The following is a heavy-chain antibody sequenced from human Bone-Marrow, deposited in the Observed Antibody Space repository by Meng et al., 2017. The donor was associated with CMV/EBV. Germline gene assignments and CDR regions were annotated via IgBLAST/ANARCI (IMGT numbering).Heavy chain of an antibody. Sequence: GGSLRLSCAASGFTFSSYAMHWVRQAPGKGLEWVAVISYDGSNKYYADSVKGRFTISRDNSKNTLYLQMNTLRVDDTAVYYCVRDGHSWNFDYWGQGSLVTVSS. CDR2: ISYDGSNK. V-gene: IGHV3-30-3*01. CDR3: VRDGHSWNFDY. D-gene: IGHD6-13*01. J-gene: IGHJ4*02. CDR1: GFTFSSYA.